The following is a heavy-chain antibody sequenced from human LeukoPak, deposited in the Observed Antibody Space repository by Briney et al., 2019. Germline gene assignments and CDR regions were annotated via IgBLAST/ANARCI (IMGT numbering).Heavy chain of an antibody. Sequence: PSQTLSLTCTASGGSISSGGYYWSWIRQHPGKGLEWIGYIYYSGSTYYNPSLKSRVTISVDTSKNQFSLKLSSVTAADTAVYYCARDHNSYGSDYWGQGTLVTVSS. CDR2: IYYSGST. V-gene: IGHV4-31*03. CDR3: ARDHNSYGSDY. J-gene: IGHJ4*02. CDR1: GGSISSGGYY. D-gene: IGHD5-18*01.